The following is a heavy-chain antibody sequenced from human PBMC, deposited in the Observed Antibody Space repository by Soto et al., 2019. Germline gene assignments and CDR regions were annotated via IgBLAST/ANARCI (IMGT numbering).Heavy chain of an antibody. Sequence: GASVKVSCKASGYTFTSYGISWVRQAPGQGLEWMGWISAYNGNTNYAQKLQGRVTMTTDTSTSTAYMELRSLRSDDTAVYYCAGEYYCSGGSCYSAWFDPWGQGTLVTV. CDR2: ISAYNGNT. D-gene: IGHD2-15*01. V-gene: IGHV1-18*04. CDR1: GYTFTSYG. J-gene: IGHJ5*02. CDR3: AGEYYCSGGSCYSAWFDP.